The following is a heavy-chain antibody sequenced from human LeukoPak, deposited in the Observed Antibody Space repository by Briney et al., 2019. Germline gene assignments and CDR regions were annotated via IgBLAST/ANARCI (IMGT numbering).Heavy chain of an antibody. V-gene: IGHV1-46*01. D-gene: IGHD3-3*01. J-gene: IGHJ4*02. CDR1: GYTFTSYY. CDR2: INPSGGST. Sequence: ASVKVSCKASGYTFTSYYMHWVRQAPGQGLEWMGIINPSGGSTSYAQKFQGRVTMTRDTSTSTVYMELSSLRSEDTAVYYCARDRGNYDFWSGVDYWGQGTLVTVSS. CDR3: ARDRGNYDFWSGVDY.